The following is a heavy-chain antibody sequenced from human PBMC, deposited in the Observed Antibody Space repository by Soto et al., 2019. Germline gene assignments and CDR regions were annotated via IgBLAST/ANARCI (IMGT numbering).Heavy chain of an antibody. Sequence: QVQLVESGGGVVQPGRSLRLSCAASGFTFSSYGMHWVRQAPGKGLEWVAVIWYDGSNKYYADSVKGRFTISRDNSKNTLYLKMNSLRAEDTAVYYCARVDHLGELPFDYWGQGTLVTVSS. CDR1: GFTFSSYG. V-gene: IGHV3-33*01. D-gene: IGHD3-16*01. J-gene: IGHJ4*02. CDR2: IWYDGSNK. CDR3: ARVDHLGELPFDY.